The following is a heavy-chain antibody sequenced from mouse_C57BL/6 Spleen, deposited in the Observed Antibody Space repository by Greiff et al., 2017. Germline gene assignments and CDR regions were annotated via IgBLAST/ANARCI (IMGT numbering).Heavy chain of an antibody. CDR2: INPNNGGT. V-gene: IGHV1-18*01. Sequence: EVQLQQSGPELVKPGASVKIPCKASGYTFTDYNMDWVKQSHGKSLEWIGDINPNNGGTIYNQKFKGKATLTVDKSSSTAYMELRSLTSEDTAVYYCARSEDPYYGTHYYAMDYWGQGTSVTVSS. J-gene: IGHJ4*01. CDR1: GYTFTDYN. D-gene: IGHD2-10*01. CDR3: ARSEDPYYGTHYYAMDY.